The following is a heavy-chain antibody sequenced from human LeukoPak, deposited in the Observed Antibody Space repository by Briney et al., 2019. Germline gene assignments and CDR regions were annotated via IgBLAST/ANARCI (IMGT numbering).Heavy chain of an antibody. CDR3: ARVRWELPHYFDY. J-gene: IGHJ4*02. D-gene: IGHD1-26*01. Sequence: SETLSLTCTVSGGSISSSSYYWGWIRQPPGKGLEWIGSIYYSGSTYYNLSLKSRVTISVDTSKNQFSLKLSSVTAADTAVYYCARVRWELPHYFDYWGQGTLVTVSS. CDR1: GGSISSSSYY. CDR2: IYYSGST. V-gene: IGHV4-39*07.